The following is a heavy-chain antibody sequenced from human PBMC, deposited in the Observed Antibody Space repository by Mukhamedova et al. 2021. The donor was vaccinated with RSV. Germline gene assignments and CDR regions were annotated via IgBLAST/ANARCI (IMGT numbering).Heavy chain of an antibody. D-gene: IGHD2-15*01. J-gene: IGHJ4*02. CDR2: ISSSSTI. Sequence: EWVSYISSSSTIYYADSVKGRFTISRDNAKNSLYLQMNSLRDEDTAVYYCASGGDCSGGSCYPFDYWGQGTLGTVSS. V-gene: IGHV3-48*02. CDR3: ASGGDCSGGSCYPFDY.